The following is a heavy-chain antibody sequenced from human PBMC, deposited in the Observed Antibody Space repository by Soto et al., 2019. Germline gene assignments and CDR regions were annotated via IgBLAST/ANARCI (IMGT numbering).Heavy chain of an antibody. D-gene: IGHD4-17*01. J-gene: IGHJ4*02. CDR1: GFTFSSYS. V-gene: IGHV3-48*02. Sequence: EVQLVESGGGLVQPGGSLRLSCAASGFTFSSYSMNWVRQAPGKGLEWVSYISSSSSTIYYADSVKGRFTISRDNAKNSLYLQMNSLRDEDTAVYYCAIGGYGDYGTNFDYWGQGTLVTVSS. CDR2: ISSSSSTI. CDR3: AIGGYGDYGTNFDY.